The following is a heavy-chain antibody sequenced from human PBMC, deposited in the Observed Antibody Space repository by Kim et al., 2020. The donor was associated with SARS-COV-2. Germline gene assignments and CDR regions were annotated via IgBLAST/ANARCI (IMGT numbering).Heavy chain of an antibody. CDR1: GFTVSSNY. CDR3: ARGTIFGVVTY. V-gene: IGHV3-66*01. J-gene: IGHJ4*02. Sequence: GGSLRLSCAASGFTVSSNYMSWVRQAPGKGLEWVSVIYGGVSTYYADSVKGRFTISTDNSKNTLYLQMNSLRAEDTAVYYCARGTIFGVVTYWGQGTLVTVSS. D-gene: IGHD3-3*01. CDR2: IYGGVST.